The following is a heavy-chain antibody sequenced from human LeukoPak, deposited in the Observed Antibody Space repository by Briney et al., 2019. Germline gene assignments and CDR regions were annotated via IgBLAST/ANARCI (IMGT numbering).Heavy chain of an antibody. Sequence: GGSLRLSCAASGFTFSTYAMSWVRQAPGKGLEWVSTISDSGANTYYADSVRGRFTISRDNSKNTLYLQKNSLRADDTAIYYCVTETTEGAKDYWGQGTLVTVSS. V-gene: IGHV3-23*01. J-gene: IGHJ4*02. CDR1: GFTFSTYA. CDR2: ISDSGANT. D-gene: IGHD1-14*01. CDR3: VTETTEGAKDY.